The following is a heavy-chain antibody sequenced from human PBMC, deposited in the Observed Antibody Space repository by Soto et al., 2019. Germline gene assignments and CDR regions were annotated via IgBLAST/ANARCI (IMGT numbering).Heavy chain of an antibody. D-gene: IGHD4-17*01. CDR2: IIPILGIA. Sequence: QVQLVQSGAEVKKPGSSVKVSCEASGGTFSSYTISWVRQAPGQGLEWMGRIIPILGIANYAQKFQGRVTITADKSTSTAYMELSSLRSEDTAVYYCARELVYGGNSWVFWGQGTLVTVSS. V-gene: IGHV1-69*08. CDR3: ARELVYGGNSWVF. CDR1: GGTFSSYT. J-gene: IGHJ4*02.